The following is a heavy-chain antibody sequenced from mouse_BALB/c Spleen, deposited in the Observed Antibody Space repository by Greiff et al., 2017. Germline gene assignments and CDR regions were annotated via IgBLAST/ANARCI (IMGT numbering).Heavy chain of an antibody. D-gene: IGHD2-14*01. CDR2: IYPGNGGT. Sequence: QVQLQQSGAELVRSGASVKMSCKASGYTFPSSNMHWVKQTPGQGLEWIGYIYPGNGGTNYNQKFKGKATLTADTSSSTAYMQISSLTSEDSAVYFCAREEIYRYDGWFAYWGQGTLVTVSA. J-gene: IGHJ3*01. V-gene: IGHV1-12*01. CDR1: GYTFPSSN. CDR3: AREEIYRYDGWFAY.